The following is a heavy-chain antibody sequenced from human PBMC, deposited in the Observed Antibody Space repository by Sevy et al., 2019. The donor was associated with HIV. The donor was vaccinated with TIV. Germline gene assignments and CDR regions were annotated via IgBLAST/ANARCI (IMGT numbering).Heavy chain of an antibody. Sequence: SETLSLTCAVYGGSFSGYYWSWIRQPPGKGLEWIGEINHSGSTNYNPSLKSRVTISVDTSKNQFSLKLGSVTAADTAVYYCARARYDFWSGYYSPYYYYYGMDVWGQGTTVTVSS. V-gene: IGHV4-34*01. D-gene: IGHD3-3*01. CDR2: INHSGST. CDR1: GGSFSGYY. J-gene: IGHJ6*02. CDR3: ARARYDFWSGYYSPYYYYYGMDV.